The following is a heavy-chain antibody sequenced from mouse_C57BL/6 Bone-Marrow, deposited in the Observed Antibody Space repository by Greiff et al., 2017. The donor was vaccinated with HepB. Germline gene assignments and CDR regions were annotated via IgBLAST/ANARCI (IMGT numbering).Heavy chain of an antibody. CDR3: TNIYYYGSSRV. D-gene: IGHD1-1*01. CDR2: IDPETGGT. J-gene: IGHJ1*03. CDR1: GYTFTDYE. V-gene: IGHV1-15*01. Sequence: QVHVKQSGAELVRPGASVTLSCKASGYTFTDYEMHWVKQTPVHGLEWIGAIDPETGGTAYNQKFKGKAILTADKSSSTAYMELRSLTSEDSAVYYCTNIYYYGSSRVWGTGTTVTVSS.